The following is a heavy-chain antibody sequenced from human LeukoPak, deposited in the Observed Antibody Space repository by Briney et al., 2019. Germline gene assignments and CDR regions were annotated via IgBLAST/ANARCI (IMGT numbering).Heavy chain of an antibody. Sequence: SVKVSCKASVDNFNNYVISWVRQAPGQGLEWMGGIIPVFGTVKYSQKFQGRVTITPDEPTSTAYMQLDSLEASDTALYFCEAAGGSNWYIYWGQGTLVSVSS. V-gene: IGHV1-69*01. J-gene: IGHJ4*02. CDR2: IIPVFGTV. CDR1: VDNFNNYV. D-gene: IGHD6-13*01. CDR3: EAAGGSNWYIY.